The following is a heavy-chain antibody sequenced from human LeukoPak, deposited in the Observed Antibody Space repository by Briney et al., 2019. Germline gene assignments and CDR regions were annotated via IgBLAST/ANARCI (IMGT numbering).Heavy chain of an antibody. CDR2: IIPIFGTA. D-gene: IGHD6-13*01. CDR1: GGTFSSYA. Sequence: ASVKVSCKASGGTFSSYAISWVRQAPGQGLEWMGGIIPIFGTANYAQKFQGRVMITTDESTSTAYMELSNLRSEDTAVYYCARAEGSSWYAAFDIWGQGTMVTVSS. CDR3: ARAEGSSWYAAFDI. V-gene: IGHV1-69*05. J-gene: IGHJ3*02.